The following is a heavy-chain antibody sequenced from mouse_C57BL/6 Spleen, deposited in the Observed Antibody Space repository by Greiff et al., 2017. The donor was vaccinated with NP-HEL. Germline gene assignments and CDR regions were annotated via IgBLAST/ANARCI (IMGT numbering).Heavy chain of an antibody. CDR2: ISDGGSYT. J-gene: IGHJ2*01. CDR1: GFTFSSYA. CDR3: AREAAQSSFDY. Sequence: EVQGVESGGGLVKPGGSLKLSCAASGFTFSSYAMSWVRQTPEKRLEWVATISDGGSYTYYPDNVKGRFTISRDNAKNNLYLQLSHLKSEDTAMYYCAREAAQSSFDYWGQGTTLTVSS. V-gene: IGHV5-4*01. D-gene: IGHD3-2*02.